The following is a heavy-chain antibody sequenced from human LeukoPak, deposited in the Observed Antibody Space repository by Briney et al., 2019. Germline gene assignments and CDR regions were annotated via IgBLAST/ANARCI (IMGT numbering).Heavy chain of an antibody. Sequence: SETLSLTCTVSGGSISSYYWSWIRQPPGKGLEWIGYIYYSGSTNYNPSLKSRVTISVDTSKNQFSLKLSSVTAADTAVYYCARGVDDSSGYHNYHFDYWGQGTLVTVSS. V-gene: IGHV4-59*01. D-gene: IGHD3-22*01. CDR1: GGSISSYY. J-gene: IGHJ4*02. CDR2: IYYSGST. CDR3: ARGVDDSSGYHNYHFDY.